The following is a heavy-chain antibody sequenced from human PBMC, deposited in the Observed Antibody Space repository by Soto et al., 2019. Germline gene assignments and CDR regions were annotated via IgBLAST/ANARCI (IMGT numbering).Heavy chain of an antibody. J-gene: IGHJ4*02. D-gene: IGHD3-16*02. Sequence: QVQLVESGGGVVQPGRSLRLSCAASGFTFSSYAMHWVRQAPGKGLEWVAVISYDGSNKYYADSVKGRFTISRDNSKNTLYLKMISLRAENPAVYYCARTYVWGSYRLDYWGQETLVTVSS. CDR3: ARTYVWGSYRLDY. CDR1: GFTFSSYA. CDR2: ISYDGSNK. V-gene: IGHV3-30-3*01.